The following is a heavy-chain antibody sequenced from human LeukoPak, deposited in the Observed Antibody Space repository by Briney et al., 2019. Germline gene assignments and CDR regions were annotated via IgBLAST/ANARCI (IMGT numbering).Heavy chain of an antibody. J-gene: IGHJ4*02. CDR3: ARLNRYSSGWYFNF. D-gene: IGHD6-19*01. V-gene: IGHV3-11*01. CDR2: ITSSGSTM. CDR1: GFTFSDYY. Sequence: GGSLRLSCAASGFTFSDYYMSWVRRAPGKGLEWVSYITSSGSTMYYADSVKGRFTISRDNSQDSLYLQMNILRAEDTAIYYCARLNRYSSGWYFNFWGQETLVTVSS.